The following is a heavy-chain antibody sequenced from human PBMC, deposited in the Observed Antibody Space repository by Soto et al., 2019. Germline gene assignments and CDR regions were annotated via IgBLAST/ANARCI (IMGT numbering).Heavy chain of an antibody. J-gene: IGHJ6*02. Sequence: SVKVSCKASGGSFSRYATNWVRQAPGQGLEWMGRIIPVSGTAEYAQRFQGRVTITADHTTTTAYMELSSLRSDDTAVYYCARDAEEERTGMDVWSQGTSDTVSS. CDR2: IIPVSGTA. CDR3: ARDAEEERTGMDV. CDR1: GGSFSRYA. V-gene: IGHV1-69*13.